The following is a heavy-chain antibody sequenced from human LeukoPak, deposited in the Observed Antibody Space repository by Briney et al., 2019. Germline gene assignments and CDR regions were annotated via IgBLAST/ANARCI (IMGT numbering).Heavy chain of an antibody. CDR2: ISSSSSYI. CDR3: ARDLSSGWYEGGYFDY. J-gene: IGHJ4*02. CDR1: GFTFRSYS. Sequence: GSLRISCSASGFTFRSYSMNWVRQAPGKGLEWVSSISSSSSYIYYADSVKGRFTISRDNAKNSLYLQMNSLRAEDTAVYYCARDLSSGWYEGGYFDYWGQGTLVTVSS. V-gene: IGHV3-21*01. D-gene: IGHD6-19*01.